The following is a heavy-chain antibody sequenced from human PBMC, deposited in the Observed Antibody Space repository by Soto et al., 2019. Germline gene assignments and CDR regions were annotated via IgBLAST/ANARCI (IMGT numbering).Heavy chain of an antibody. Sequence: KPSETLSLTCAVYGGSFSGYYWSWIRQPPGKGLEWIGEINHSGSTNYNPSLKSRVTISVDTSKNQFSLKLSSVTAADTAVYYCARGQGRITIFGVVNPWYYYGMDVWGQGTTVTVSS. CDR3: ARGQGRITIFGVVNPWYYYGMDV. CDR1: GGSFSGYY. D-gene: IGHD3-3*01. CDR2: INHSGST. V-gene: IGHV4-34*01. J-gene: IGHJ6*02.